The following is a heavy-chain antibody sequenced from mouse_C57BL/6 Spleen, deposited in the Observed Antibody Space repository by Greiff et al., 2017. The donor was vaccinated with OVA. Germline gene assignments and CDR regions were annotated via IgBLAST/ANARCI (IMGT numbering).Heavy chain of an antibody. J-gene: IGHJ3*01. V-gene: IGHV1-15*01. CDR1: GYTFTDYE. CDR3: TRSLVFAY. Sequence: SGAELVRPGASVTLSCKASGYTFTDYEMHWVKQTPVHGLEWIGAIDPETGGTAYNQKFKGKAILTADKSSSTAYMELRSLTSEDSAVYYCTRSLVFAYWGQGTLVTVSA. CDR2: IDPETGGT.